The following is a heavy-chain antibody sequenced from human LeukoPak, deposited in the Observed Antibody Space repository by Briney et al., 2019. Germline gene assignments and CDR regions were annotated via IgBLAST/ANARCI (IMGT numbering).Heavy chain of an antibody. V-gene: IGHV4-34*01. CDR2: INHSGST. Sequence: PSETLSLTCAVYGGSFSGYYWSWIRQPPGKGLEWIGEINHSGSTNYNPSLKSRVTISVDTSKNQFSLKLSSVTAADTAVYYCARLKTTMVRGVIILSDAFDIWGQGTMVTVSS. CDR3: ARLKTTMVRGVIILSDAFDI. D-gene: IGHD3-10*01. J-gene: IGHJ3*02. CDR1: GGSFSGYY.